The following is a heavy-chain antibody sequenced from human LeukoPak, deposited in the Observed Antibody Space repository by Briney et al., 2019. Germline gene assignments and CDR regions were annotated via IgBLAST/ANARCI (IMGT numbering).Heavy chain of an antibody. J-gene: IGHJ6*02. Sequence: AGGSLRLSCVASGFTFSSYAMRWVRQAPGKGLEWVSAIGAGSGAITIYADSVKGRFTISRDNSKNTLYLQMNSLRGEDTAVYYCAKNYDSGRGVPYGMDVWGQGTTVTVSS. CDR2: IGAGSGAIT. V-gene: IGHV3-23*01. CDR1: GFTFSSYA. CDR3: AKNYDSGRGVPYGMDV. D-gene: IGHD3-10*01.